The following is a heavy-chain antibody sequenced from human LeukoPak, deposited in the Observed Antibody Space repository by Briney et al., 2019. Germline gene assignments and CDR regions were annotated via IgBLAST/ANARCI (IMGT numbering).Heavy chain of an antibody. J-gene: IGHJ5*02. D-gene: IGHD6-6*01. CDR3: ARGLIEYSSSSSWFDP. CDR2: INHSGST. CDR1: GGSVSSNF. Sequence: PSETLSLTCTVSGGSVSSNFWSWIRQPPGKGLEWIGEINHSGSTNYNPSLKSRVTISVDTSKNQFSLKLSSVTAADTAVYYCARGLIEYSSSSSWFDPWGQGTLVTVSS. V-gene: IGHV4-34*01.